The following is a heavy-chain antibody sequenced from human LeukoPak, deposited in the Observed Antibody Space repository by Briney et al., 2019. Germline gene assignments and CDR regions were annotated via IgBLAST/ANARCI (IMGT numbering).Heavy chain of an antibody. CDR2: TYFRSKWYN. V-gene: IGHV6-1*01. CDR3: ATEKY. CDR1: GDSVSSNSAT. D-gene: IGHD2-21*02. J-gene: IGHJ4*02. Sequence: SQTLSLTCAISGDSVSSNSATWNWIRQPPSRGLEWLGRTYFRSKWYNGYAVSMKGRITITPDTSKNQFSLQLHSVTPEDTAVYYCATEKYWGQGTLVTVSS.